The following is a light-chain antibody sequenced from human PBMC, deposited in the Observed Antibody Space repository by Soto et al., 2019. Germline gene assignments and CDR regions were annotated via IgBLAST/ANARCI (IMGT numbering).Light chain of an antibody. V-gene: IGKV1-5*03. Sequence: DIQMTQSPSVLSASVGDKVTITCRASQDIRNSLAWYQQRPGKAHELLISQASDLQGGVPSRFSGSGSGTEFTLTIGRLQPDDFATYYCHQYYRYSTFGQGTKLE. CDR2: QAS. CDR3: HQYYRYST. CDR1: QDIRNS. J-gene: IGKJ2*01.